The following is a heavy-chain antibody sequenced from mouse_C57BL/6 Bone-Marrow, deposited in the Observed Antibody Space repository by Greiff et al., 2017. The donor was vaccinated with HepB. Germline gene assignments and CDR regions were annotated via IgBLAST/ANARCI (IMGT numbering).Heavy chain of an antibody. J-gene: IGHJ3*01. CDR3: TRGGRDLYDYDGFAY. CDR1: GFTFSSYA. CDR2: ISSGGDYI. V-gene: IGHV5-9-1*02. Sequence: EVQGVESGEGLVKPGGSLKLSCAASGFTFSSYAMSWVRQTPEKRLEWVAYISSGGDYIYYADTVKGRFTISRDNARNTLYLQMSSLKSEDTAMYYCTRGGRDLYDYDGFAYWGQGTLVTVSA. D-gene: IGHD2-4*01.